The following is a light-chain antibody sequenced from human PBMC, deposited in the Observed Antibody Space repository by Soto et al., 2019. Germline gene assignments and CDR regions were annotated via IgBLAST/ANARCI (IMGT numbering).Light chain of an antibody. Sequence: EIEMTQSPATLSWSPGERATLSCRASQSVSSFVAWYQQKPGQAPRLLLYEAYNRATGVPTRFSGSGSGKDFPLTISILEPEDFVIYYCQHYNRYSEAFGQGTQLDIK. J-gene: IGKJ1*01. V-gene: IGKV3-11*01. CDR2: EAY. CDR1: QSVSSF. CDR3: QHYNRYSEA.